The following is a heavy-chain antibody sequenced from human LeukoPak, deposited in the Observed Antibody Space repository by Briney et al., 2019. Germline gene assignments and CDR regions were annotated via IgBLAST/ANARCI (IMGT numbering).Heavy chain of an antibody. CDR2: IIPIFGTA. Sequence: GASVKVSCKASGGTFSSYAISWVRQAPGQGLEWMGGIIPIFGTANYAQKFQGRVTITADESTSTAYMELSSLRSEDTAVYYCAIHPAPGFTYYYDSSGSASWGQGTLVTVSS. D-gene: IGHD3-22*01. CDR1: GGTFSSYA. V-gene: IGHV1-69*13. CDR3: AIHPAPGFTYYYDSSGSAS. J-gene: IGHJ4*02.